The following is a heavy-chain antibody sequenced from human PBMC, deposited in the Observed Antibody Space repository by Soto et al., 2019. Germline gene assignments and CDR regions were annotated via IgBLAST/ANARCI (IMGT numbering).Heavy chain of an antibody. CDR3: ARDIGRGWYFGWFDP. CDR1: GYTFTSYG. Sequence: ASVKVSFKASGYTFTSYGISWVRQAPGQGLEWRGWISAYNGNTNYAQKLQGRVTMTTDTSTSTAYMELRSRRADDTAVYYCARDIGRGWYFGWFDPWGQGTRVTVSS. J-gene: IGHJ5*02. CDR2: ISAYNGNT. V-gene: IGHV1-18*04. D-gene: IGHD6-19*01.